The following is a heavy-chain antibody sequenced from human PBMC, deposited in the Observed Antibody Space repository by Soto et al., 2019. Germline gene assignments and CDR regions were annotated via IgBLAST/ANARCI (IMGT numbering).Heavy chain of an antibody. Sequence: QVHLVQSGAEVRMPGASVKVSCKASGYTFTDYFMHWVRQAPGQGLEWMGIINPRSGDTGYAQKFQGRVSMTPDTSTSTVYMELSGLPSQDAAIYCCGRRDCYNSNCFSNWFDPWGQGTLVTVSS. V-gene: IGHV1-46*03. CDR3: GRRDCYNSNCFSNWFDP. CDR2: INPRSGDT. J-gene: IGHJ5*02. CDR1: GYTFTDYF. D-gene: IGHD6-13*01.